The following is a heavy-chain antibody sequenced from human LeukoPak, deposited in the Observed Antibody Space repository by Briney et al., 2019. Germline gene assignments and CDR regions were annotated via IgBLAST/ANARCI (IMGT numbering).Heavy chain of an antibody. D-gene: IGHD2-15*01. CDR2: ISGSGTT. V-gene: IGHV3-23*01. J-gene: IGHJ4*02. CDR3: AKDHCSGGSCYFDC. Sequence: PGGSLRLSCAASGFTFSSYAMSWVRQAPGKGLEWVSAISGSGTTYYADSVKGRFTISRDNSKNTLYLQMNSLRAEDTAVYYCAKDHCSGGSCYFDCWGQGTLVTVPS. CDR1: GFTFSSYA.